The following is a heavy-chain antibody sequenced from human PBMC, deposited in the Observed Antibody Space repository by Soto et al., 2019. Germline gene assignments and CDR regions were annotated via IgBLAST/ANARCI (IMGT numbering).Heavy chain of an antibody. CDR3: AREYCSGGSCYPADY. CDR2: ISYDGSNK. J-gene: IGHJ4*02. Sequence: SLRLSCAASGFTFSSYAMHWVRQAPGKGLEWVAVISYDGSNKYYADSVKGRFTISRDNSKNTLYLQMNSLRAEDTAVYYCAREYCSGGSCYPADYWGQGTLVTVSS. V-gene: IGHV3-30-3*01. CDR1: GFTFSSYA. D-gene: IGHD2-15*01.